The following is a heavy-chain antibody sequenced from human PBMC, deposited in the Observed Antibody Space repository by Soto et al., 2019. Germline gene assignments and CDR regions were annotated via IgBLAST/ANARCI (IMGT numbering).Heavy chain of an antibody. CDR3: ARVERGTATTVVDAFDI. CDR1: GGFVTSGSYY. J-gene: IGHJ3*02. Sequence: QVQLQQWGAGLLKPSETLSLTCAVYGGFVTSGSYYWSWIRQPPGKVLEWIGEMSHSGGTHFNPSLKSRVTISVDTSKNQFTLQRSSVTAADTALYYCARVERGTATTVVDAFDIWGPGTMVTVSS. D-gene: IGHD1-1*01. V-gene: IGHV4-34*01. CDR2: MSHSGGT.